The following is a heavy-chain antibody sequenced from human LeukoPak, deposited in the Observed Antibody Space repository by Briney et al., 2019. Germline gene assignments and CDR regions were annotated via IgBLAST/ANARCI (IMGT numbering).Heavy chain of an antibody. V-gene: IGHV3-7*01. CDR1: GYTFSTSW. J-gene: IGHJ4*02. CDR3: ARPRVPDS. Sequence: GGSLRLSCAASGYTFSTSWMSWVRQAPGKGLEWVANIKHDASETNYVDSVKGRFTISRDNAKNSLYLQMNSLRAEDTAVYYCARPRVPDSWGQGTLVTVSS. CDR2: IKHDASET.